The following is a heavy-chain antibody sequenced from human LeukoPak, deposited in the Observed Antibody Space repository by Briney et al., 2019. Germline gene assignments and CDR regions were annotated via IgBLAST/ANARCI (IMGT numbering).Heavy chain of an antibody. V-gene: IGHV3-23*01. CDR1: GFSFSNYG. J-gene: IGHJ4*02. D-gene: IGHD1-26*01. Sequence: GGTLRLSCAASGFSFSNYGMNWVRQAPGKGLEWVSGITGSGGSTYYAGSVKGRFTISRDNSKNTLYLQVNSLRAEDTAVYYCARAPWELRRTFFDYWGQGTLVTVSS. CDR3: ARAPWELRRTFFDY. CDR2: ITGSGGST.